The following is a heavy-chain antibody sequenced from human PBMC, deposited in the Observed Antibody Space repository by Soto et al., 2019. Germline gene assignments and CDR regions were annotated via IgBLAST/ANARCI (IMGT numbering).Heavy chain of an antibody. D-gene: IGHD3-16*01. Sequence: SETLSLTCAVYGGSFSGYYWSWIRQPPGKGLEWIGEINHSGSTNYNPSLKSRVTISVDTSKNQFSLKLSSVTAADTAVYYCARNAVGITFGGVADYWGQGTLVTVSS. CDR3: ARNAVGITFGGVADY. V-gene: IGHV4-34*01. CDR1: GGSFSGYY. CDR2: INHSGST. J-gene: IGHJ4*02.